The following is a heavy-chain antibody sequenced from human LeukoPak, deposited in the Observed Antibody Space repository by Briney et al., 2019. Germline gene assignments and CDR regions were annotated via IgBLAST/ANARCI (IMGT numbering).Heavy chain of an antibody. D-gene: IGHD6-6*01. CDR3: ARDYSSSSGKAFDI. CDR1: GGSISSYY. J-gene: IGHJ3*02. Sequence: SETLSLTCTVSGGSISSYYWSWIRQPAGKGLEWIGRIYISGSTNYNPSLKSRVTMSVDTSKNQFSLRLSSVTAADTAVYYCARDYSSSSGKAFDIWGQGTMVTVSS. CDR2: IYISGST. V-gene: IGHV4-4*07.